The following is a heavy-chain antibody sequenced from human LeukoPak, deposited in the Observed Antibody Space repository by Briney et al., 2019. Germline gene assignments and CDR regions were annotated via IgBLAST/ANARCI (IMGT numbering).Heavy chain of an antibody. CDR2: INPSGGST. CDR1: GYTFTSYY. D-gene: IGHD4-23*01. J-gene: IGHJ5*02. V-gene: IGHV1-46*03. Sequence: ASVKVSCKASGYTFTSYYMHWVRQAPGQGREWMGIINPSGGSTSYAQKFQGRVTMTRDTSTSTVYMELSSLRSEDTAVYYCARVGRDYGGNSGEGSPFDPWGQGTLVTVSS. CDR3: ARVGRDYGGNSGEGSPFDP.